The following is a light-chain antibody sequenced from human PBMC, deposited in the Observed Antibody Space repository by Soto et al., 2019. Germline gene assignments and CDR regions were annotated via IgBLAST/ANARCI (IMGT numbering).Light chain of an antibody. CDR2: KAY. CDR3: KKYNSYSRK. Sequence: XIQMTQSPSTLSASVGDRVTITGRASQSISSWLAWYQQKPGKAPKLLIYKAYSLESGVPSRFSGSGSGTEFTLTIRSLQPDDFATYYCKKYNSYSRKVGHGHKVAIK. V-gene: IGKV1-5*03. CDR1: QSISSW. J-gene: IGKJ1*01.